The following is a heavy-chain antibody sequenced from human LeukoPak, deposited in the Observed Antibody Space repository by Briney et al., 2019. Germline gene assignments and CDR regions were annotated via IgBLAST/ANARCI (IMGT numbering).Heavy chain of an antibody. CDR1: GFTFGDYA. CDR3: TRDRLSSTLRTGAFDI. J-gene: IGHJ3*02. V-gene: IGHV3-49*03. Sequence: GGSLRLSCTASGFTFGDYAMSWFRQAPGKGLEWVGFIRSKAYGGTTEYAASVKGRFTISRDDSKSIAYLQMNSLKTEDTAVYYCTRDRLSSTLRTGAFDIWGQGTMVTVSS. CDR2: IRSKAYGGTT. D-gene: IGHD6-13*01.